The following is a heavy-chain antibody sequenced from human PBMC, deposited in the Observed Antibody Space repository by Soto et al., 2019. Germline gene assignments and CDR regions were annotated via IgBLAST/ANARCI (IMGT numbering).Heavy chain of an antibody. CDR1: GFTFSSYW. J-gene: IGHJ5*02. Sequence: EVQLVESGGGLVQPGGSLRLSCAASGFTFSSYWMSWVRQAPGKGLEWVANIKQDGSEKYYVDSVKGRSTISRDNAKNSLALQMNSLRAEDTAVYYCARDSPRSTVTTEWSYNWFDPWGQGTLVTVSS. V-gene: IGHV3-7*01. CDR3: ARDSPRSTVTTEWSYNWFDP. CDR2: IKQDGSEK. D-gene: IGHD4-4*01.